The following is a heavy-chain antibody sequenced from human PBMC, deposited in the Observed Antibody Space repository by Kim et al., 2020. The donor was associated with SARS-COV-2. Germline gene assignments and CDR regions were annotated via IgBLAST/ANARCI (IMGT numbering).Heavy chain of an antibody. CDR2: INAGNGNT. CDR1: GYTFTSYA. CDR3: ARPEGRSSSWYYFDY. D-gene: IGHD6-13*01. V-gene: IGHV1-3*01. Sequence: ASVKVSCKASGYTFTSYAIHWVRQAPGQRLEWMGWINAGNGNTKYSQKFQGRVTITRDTSASTAYMELSSLRSEDTAVYYCARPEGRSSSWYYFDYWGQGTLVTVSS. J-gene: IGHJ4*02.